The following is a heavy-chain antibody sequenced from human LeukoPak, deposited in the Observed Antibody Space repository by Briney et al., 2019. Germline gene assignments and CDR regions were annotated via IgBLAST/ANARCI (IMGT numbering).Heavy chain of an antibody. CDR1: GYNFTGYY. CDR2: INPNSGTT. CDR3: ARGGGSWDY. Sequence: ASVKVSCKASGYNFTGYYLHWVRQAPGQGLEWMGLINPNSGTTDYAQKFQGRVTLTRDTSSTTAYMEMTGLTSDDTAVYYCARGGGSWDYWGQGTLVTVSS. J-gene: IGHJ4*02. D-gene: IGHD1-26*01. V-gene: IGHV1-2*02.